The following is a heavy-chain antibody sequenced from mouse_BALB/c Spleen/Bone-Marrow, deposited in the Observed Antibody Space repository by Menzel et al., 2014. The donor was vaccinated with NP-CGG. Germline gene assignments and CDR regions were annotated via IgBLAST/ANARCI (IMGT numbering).Heavy chain of an antibody. Sequence: EVKLMGSGGGLVKPGGSLKLSCAASGFTFSDYHMYWVRQTPEKRLEWVATISDGGSYTYYPDSVKGGFTISRDNAKNNLYLQMSSLKSEDTAMYYCVLRWFAYWGQGTLVTVSA. J-gene: IGHJ3*01. V-gene: IGHV5-4*02. CDR3: VLRWFAY. CDR2: ISDGGSYT. CDR1: GFTFSDYH. D-gene: IGHD1-1*01.